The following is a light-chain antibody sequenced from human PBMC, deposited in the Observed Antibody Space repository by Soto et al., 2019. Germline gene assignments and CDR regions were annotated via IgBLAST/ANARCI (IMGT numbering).Light chain of an antibody. CDR1: QSVSSSY. CDR2: GAS. J-gene: IGKJ1*01. CDR3: RQYGSSPWT. V-gene: IGKV3-20*01. Sequence: EIGLTQSPGTLSLSPGERATLSSRASQSVSSSYLAWYQQKPGQAPSPLIYGASSRAIGITDGFSGSGYGKDFTLTNSRLEPEDFAVYYCRQYGSSPWTCGQGTKVEIK.